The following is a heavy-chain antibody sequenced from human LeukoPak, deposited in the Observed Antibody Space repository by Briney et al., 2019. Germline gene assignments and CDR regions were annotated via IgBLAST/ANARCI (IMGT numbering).Heavy chain of an antibody. CDR1: GYSFTSYG. Sequence: GESLKISCKGSGYSFTSYGISWVRQAPGQGLEWMGRINPNSGGTNYAQKFQGRVTMTRDTSISTAYMELSRLRSDDTAVYYCARGSVVVRGAFDIWGQGTMVTVSS. CDR2: INPNSGGT. CDR3: ARGSVVVRGAFDI. J-gene: IGHJ3*02. D-gene: IGHD3-22*01. V-gene: IGHV1-2*06.